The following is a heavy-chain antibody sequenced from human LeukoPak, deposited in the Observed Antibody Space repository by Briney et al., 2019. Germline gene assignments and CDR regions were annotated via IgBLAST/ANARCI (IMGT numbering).Heavy chain of an antibody. J-gene: IGHJ4*02. CDR3: AHRKVVTRPTLFDY. V-gene: IGHV2-5*01. D-gene: IGHD3-22*01. CDR2: LHWNDDK. Sequence: SGPTLVNPTQTLTLTYTFSVFSLSTSGVGVGWIRQPPGKALELLALLHWNDDKRYSPSLKSSLTITKDTSKNQVVLTMTNMDPVDTATYYCAHRKVVTRPTLFDYWGQGTLVTVSS. CDR1: VFSLSTSGVG.